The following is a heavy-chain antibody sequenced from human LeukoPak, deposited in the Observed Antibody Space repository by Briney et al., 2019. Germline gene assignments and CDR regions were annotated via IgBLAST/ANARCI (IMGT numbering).Heavy chain of an antibody. J-gene: IGHJ5*02. D-gene: IGHD2-8*01. Sequence: GGSLRLSCAASGFSFSNFAMHWVRQAPGKGLEWVAVTSYDGSHKYYADSVKGRFTISRDNSKNTLFLQMNSLRVEDTAVYFCAARPYCTTATCPKTNWFDPWGQGTLVTVSS. CDR1: GFSFSNFA. CDR2: TSYDGSHK. V-gene: IGHV3-30*04. CDR3: AARPYCTTATCPKTNWFDP.